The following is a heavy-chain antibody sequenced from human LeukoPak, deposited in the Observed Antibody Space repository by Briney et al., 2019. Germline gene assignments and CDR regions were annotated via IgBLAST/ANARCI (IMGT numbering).Heavy chain of an antibody. D-gene: IGHD6-13*01. J-gene: IGHJ4*02. V-gene: IGHV5-51*01. CDR1: GCSFTNYW. Sequence: GESLKISCKGSGCSFTNYWIGWVRQMPGKGLEWMGIIYPGDSDTRYSPSFQGQVTISADKSISTAYLQWSSLKASDTAMYYCARPKYSSSWYGGFDYWGQGTPVTVSS. CDR2: IYPGDSDT. CDR3: ARPKYSSSWYGGFDY.